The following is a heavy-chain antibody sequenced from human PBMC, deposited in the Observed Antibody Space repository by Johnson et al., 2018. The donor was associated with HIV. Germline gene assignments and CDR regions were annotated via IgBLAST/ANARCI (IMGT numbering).Heavy chain of an antibody. V-gene: IGHV3-15*01. CDR3: ARDGVVVVPGGWGAFDI. Sequence: VQLVESGGGLVQPGGSLRLSCAASGFTFDDYAMHWVRQAPGKGLEWVGRIKAKTDGETTDYAAPVKGRFTISRDDSKNTLYLQMNSLKTEDTAVYYCARDGVVVVPGGWGAFDIWGQGTMVTVSS. CDR2: IKAKTDGETT. D-gene: IGHD2-15*01. J-gene: IGHJ3*02. CDR1: GFTFDDYA.